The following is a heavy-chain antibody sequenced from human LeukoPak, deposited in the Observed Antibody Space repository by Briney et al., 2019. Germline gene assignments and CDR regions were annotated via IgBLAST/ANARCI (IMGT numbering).Heavy chain of an antibody. D-gene: IGHD3-16*02. Sequence: SETLSLTCAVSGGSLISTTYYWGWIRQPPGKGLEWIGSIYYSGSTYYNPSLKSRVTVSVDMSKNQFSLQLSTVTAADTAVYYCARAPRTGAWDMITFGGVIVHGDAFDFWGQGTMVTVSS. J-gene: IGHJ3*01. V-gene: IGHV4-39*07. CDR1: GGSLISTTYY. CDR2: IYYSGST. CDR3: ARAPRTGAWDMITFGGVIVHGDAFDF.